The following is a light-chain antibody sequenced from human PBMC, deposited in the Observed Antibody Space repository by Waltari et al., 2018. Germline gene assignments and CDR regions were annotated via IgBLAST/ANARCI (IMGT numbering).Light chain of an antibody. CDR1: QSVTSNY. CDR3: QQFDTSSYT. CDR2: GAS. J-gene: IGKJ2*01. V-gene: IGKV3-20*01. Sequence: IVLTQSPGTLSLSPGERATLSCRASQSVTSNYLAWYQQKAGQAPRLLIYGASSRATGIPDRFSGSGSGTDFTLTISRLEPEDFAVYYCQQFDTSSYTFSQGTKVEI.